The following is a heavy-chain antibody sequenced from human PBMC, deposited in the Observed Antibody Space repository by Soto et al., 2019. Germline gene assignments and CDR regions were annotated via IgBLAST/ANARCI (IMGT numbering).Heavy chain of an antibody. D-gene: IGHD2-21*01. CDR2: MSWDGNSK. CDR3: TRGRTVIANDDFEY. J-gene: IGHJ4*02. CDR1: GFAISSYS. V-gene: IGHV3-30-3*01. Sequence: QVQLVESGGGVVQPGTSLRLSCAASGFAISSYSMHWVRQAPGKGLEWVAAMSWDGNSKYFADSVKGRFMISRDTSKKTWSLEMESLGAEDSALYHCTRGRTVIANDDFEYWGQGTQVTVSS.